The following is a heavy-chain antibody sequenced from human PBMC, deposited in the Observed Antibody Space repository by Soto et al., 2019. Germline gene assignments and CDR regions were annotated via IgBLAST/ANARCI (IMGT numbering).Heavy chain of an antibody. Sequence: PGGSLRLSCVTSGFTFTKYSMNWVRQAPGKGLEWVSYISYSGETKYYADSLKGRYAISRDDAKNSVYLQMNSLRDEDTAFYYCVRGVVVVVGYQAENFDHWGQGTLVTVSS. CDR2: ISYSGETK. D-gene: IGHD2-15*01. CDR3: VRGVVVVVGYQAENFDH. V-gene: IGHV3-48*02. J-gene: IGHJ4*02. CDR1: GFTFTKYS.